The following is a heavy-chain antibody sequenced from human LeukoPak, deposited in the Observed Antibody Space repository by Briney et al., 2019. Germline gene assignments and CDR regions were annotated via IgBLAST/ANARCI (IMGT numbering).Heavy chain of an antibody. CDR3: ARDLSSTSNWELDY. V-gene: IGHV1-2*06. J-gene: IGHJ4*02. CDR1: GYTFSIYG. Sequence: ASVKVSCKASGYTFSIYGVTWVRQAPGQGLEWMGRINSNTGGTEYTQKFQGRVTMTRDTSITTVYMELTGLTSDDTAVYYCARDLSSTSNWELDYWGQGTLVTVSS. D-gene: IGHD7-27*01. CDR2: INSNTGGT.